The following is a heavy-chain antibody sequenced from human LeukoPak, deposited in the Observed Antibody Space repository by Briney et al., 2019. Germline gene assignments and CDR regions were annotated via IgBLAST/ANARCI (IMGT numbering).Heavy chain of an antibody. CDR3: AKADGTGGPYDY. J-gene: IGHJ4*02. CDR1: GYTLTSYD. V-gene: IGHV1-8*01. CDR2: MNPNSGNT. D-gene: IGHD3/OR15-3a*01. Sequence: GASVKVSCKASGYTLTSYDINWVRQATGQGLEWMGWMNPNSGNTSYAQKFQGRVTMTRDTSTSTVYMELSSLRSEDTAVYYCAKADGTGGPYDYWGQGTLVTVSS.